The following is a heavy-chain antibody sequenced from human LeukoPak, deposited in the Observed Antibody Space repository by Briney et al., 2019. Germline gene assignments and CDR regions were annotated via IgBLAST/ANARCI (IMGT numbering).Heavy chain of an antibody. D-gene: IGHD3-16*02. CDR1: GITFSNYA. V-gene: IGHV3-23*01. CDR3: TTVWGTYRYTNPFDY. Sequence: GGSLRLSCAASGITFSNYAMSWVRQAPGKGLEWVSAISGSGGSTYYADSVKGRFTISRDNSKNTLYLQMNSLRAEDTAVYYCTTVWGTYRYTNPFDYWGQGTLVTVSS. J-gene: IGHJ4*02. CDR2: ISGSGGST.